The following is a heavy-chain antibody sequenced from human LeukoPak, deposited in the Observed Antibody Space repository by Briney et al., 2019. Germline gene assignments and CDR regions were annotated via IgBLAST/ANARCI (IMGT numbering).Heavy chain of an antibody. CDR2: IKQDGSEK. D-gene: IGHD6-6*01. CDR1: GFTFSSYW. CDR3: ARDAASIAARRGNFDY. J-gene: IGHJ4*02. Sequence: PGGSLRLSCAASGFTFSSYWMSWVRQAPGKGLEGVANIKQDGSEKHYVDSVKGRFTISRDNAKNSLYLQMNSLRAEDTAVYYCARDAASIAARRGNFDYWGQGTLVTASS. V-gene: IGHV3-7*01.